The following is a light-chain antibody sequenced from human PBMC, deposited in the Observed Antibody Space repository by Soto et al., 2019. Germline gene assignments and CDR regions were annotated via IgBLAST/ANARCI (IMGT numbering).Light chain of an antibody. CDR2: GAP. V-gene: IGKV3-20*01. CDR1: QTVNNNY. CDR3: QQFSDLPMT. Sequence: DIVLTQSQGTLSLSPGERSILSCSASQTVNNNYLAWCQQKPGHAPRLLIYGAPGRDRGIPDRLRGCASGSDFTLPLRCVERGYFAVYLCQQFSDLPMTFGQGTRLEIK. J-gene: IGKJ5*01.